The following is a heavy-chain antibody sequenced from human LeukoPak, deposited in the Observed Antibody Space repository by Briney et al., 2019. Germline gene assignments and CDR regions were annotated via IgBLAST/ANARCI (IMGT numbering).Heavy chain of an antibody. CDR1: GFTFSSYG. D-gene: IGHD6-19*01. CDR3: AKSSAVAGLFDY. Sequence: PGGSLRLSCAASGFTFSSYGMHWVRQAPGKGLEWVAVIWYDGSNKYYADSVKGRFTISRDNSKNTLYLQMNSLRAEDTAVYYCAKSSAVAGLFDYWGQGTLVTVSS. J-gene: IGHJ4*02. CDR2: IWYDGSNK. V-gene: IGHV3-30*02.